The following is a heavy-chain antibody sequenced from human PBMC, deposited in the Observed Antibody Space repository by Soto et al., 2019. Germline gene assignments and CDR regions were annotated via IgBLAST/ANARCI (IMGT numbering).Heavy chain of an antibody. CDR2: INAGNGNT. Sequence: ASVKVSCKASGYTFTSYAMHWVRQAPGQRLEWMGWINAGNGNTKYSQKLQGRVTITRDTSASTAYMELSSLRSEDTAEYYCASSYCSGGSCYDYYYGMDVWGQGTTVTVSS. V-gene: IGHV1-3*01. CDR1: GYTFTSYA. D-gene: IGHD2-15*01. J-gene: IGHJ6*02. CDR3: ASSYCSGGSCYDYYYGMDV.